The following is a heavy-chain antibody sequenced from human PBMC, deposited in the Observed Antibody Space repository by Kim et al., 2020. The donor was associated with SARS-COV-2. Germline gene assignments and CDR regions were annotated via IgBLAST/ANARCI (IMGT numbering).Heavy chain of an antibody. CDR2: INPNSGGT. D-gene: IGHD6-19*01. J-gene: IGHJ6*02. CDR3: ARSFMEQWRILYYYGMDV. CDR1: GYTFTGYY. Sequence: ASVKVSCKASGYTFTGYYMHWVRQAPGQGLEWMGWINPNSGGTNYAQKFQGRVTMTRDTSISTAYMELSRLRSDDTAVYYCARSFMEQWRILYYYGMDVWGQGTTVTVSS. V-gene: IGHV1-2*02.